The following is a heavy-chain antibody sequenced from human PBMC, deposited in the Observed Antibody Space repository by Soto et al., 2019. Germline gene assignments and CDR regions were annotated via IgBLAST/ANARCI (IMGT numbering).Heavy chain of an antibody. CDR3: ATLWGQD. Sequence: SETLSLTCTGPGGSIRSSRYCWCWLRRPPGKGRDWIGSIYYSGSTYYNPSLKSRVTISVDTSKNQFSLKLSSVTAADTAVYYCATLWGQDWGQGTLVTVS. J-gene: IGHJ4*02. CDR1: GGSIRSSRYC. D-gene: IGHD3-10*01. CDR2: IYYSGST. V-gene: IGHV4-39*01.